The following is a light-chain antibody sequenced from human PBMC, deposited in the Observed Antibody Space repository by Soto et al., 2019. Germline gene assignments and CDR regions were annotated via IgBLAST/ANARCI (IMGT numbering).Light chain of an antibody. J-gene: IGLJ3*02. CDR3: AAWDDSLSGNWV. Sequence: QSVLTQPPSACGTPGQRVTISCSGSSSNIGSNYVYWYQQLPGTAPKLLIYRNNQRPSGVPDRFSGSKSGTSASLAISGLRSEDEADYYCAAWDDSLSGNWVFGGGTKLTVL. CDR1: SSNIGSNY. CDR2: RNN. V-gene: IGLV1-47*01.